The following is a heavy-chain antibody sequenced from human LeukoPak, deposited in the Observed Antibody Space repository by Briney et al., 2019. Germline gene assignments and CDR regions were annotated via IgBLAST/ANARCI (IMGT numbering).Heavy chain of an antibody. CDR1: GFTFSSYG. J-gene: IGHJ4*02. V-gene: IGHV3-30*03. CDR2: ISYDGSNK. D-gene: IGHD2-15*01. CDR3: ATDLGGGSWYGYYFDY. Sequence: PGRSLRLSCAASGFTFSSYGMHWVRQAPGKGLEWGAVISYDGSNKYYADSVKGRFTISRDNSKNTLYLQMNSLRAEDTAVYYCATDLGGGSWYGYYFDYWGQGTLVTVSS.